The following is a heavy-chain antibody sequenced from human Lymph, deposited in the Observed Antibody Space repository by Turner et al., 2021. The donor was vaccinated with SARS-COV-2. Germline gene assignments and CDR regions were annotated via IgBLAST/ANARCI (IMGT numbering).Heavy chain of an antibody. V-gene: IGHV1-2*02. J-gene: IGHJ6*02. CDR2: INPNSGGT. CDR3: ARDVERYNDFWSGYSGGYGLDV. D-gene: IGHD3-3*01. CDR1: GSTFTGYY. Sequence: QVQLVQSGAEVKKPGASVKVSCTASGSTFTGYYMHWVRQAPGQGLEWMGWINPNSGGTNYAQKFQGRVTMTRDTSISTAYMELSRLRSDDTAVYYCARDVERYNDFWSGYSGGYGLDVWGQGTTVTVSS.